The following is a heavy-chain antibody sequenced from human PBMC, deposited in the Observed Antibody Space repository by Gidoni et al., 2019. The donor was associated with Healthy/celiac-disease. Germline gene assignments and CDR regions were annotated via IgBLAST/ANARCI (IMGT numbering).Heavy chain of an antibody. D-gene: IGHD6-13*01. Sequence: EVQLVESGGGLVPPSRSLRLSCPASGFTFDDYAMHGVRQAPGKGLEWVSGISWNSGSIGYADSVKGRFTISRDNAKNSLYLQMNSLRAEDTALYYCAKDGAAGGDYYYGMDVWGQGTTVTVSS. CDR1: GFTFDDYA. CDR3: AKDGAAGGDYYYGMDV. CDR2: ISWNSGSI. J-gene: IGHJ6*02. V-gene: IGHV3-9*01.